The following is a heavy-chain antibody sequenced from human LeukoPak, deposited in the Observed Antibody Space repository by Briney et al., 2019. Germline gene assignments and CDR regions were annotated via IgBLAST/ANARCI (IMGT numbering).Heavy chain of an antibody. V-gene: IGHV3-48*03. CDR2: ISSSGSTI. CDR1: GFTFSSYE. D-gene: IGHD2-21*01. Sequence: GGSLRLSCAASGFTFSSYEMNWVRQAPGKGLEWVSYISSSGSTIYYADSVKGRFTISRDNSKNSLYLQMNSLRADDTAVYYCVKIAPDLPWGQGTLVTVSS. CDR3: VKIAPDLP. J-gene: IGHJ5*02.